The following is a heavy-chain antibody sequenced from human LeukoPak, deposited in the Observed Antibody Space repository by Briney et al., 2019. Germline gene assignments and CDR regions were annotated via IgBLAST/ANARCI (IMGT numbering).Heavy chain of an antibody. D-gene: IGHD3-10*01. V-gene: IGHV5-51*01. CDR1: GYSFTSYW. CDR3: ARTMVRGVIASARDY. Sequence: GESLKISCKGSGYSFTSYWIGWVRQMPGKGLEWMGIIYPDDSDTRYSPSFQGQVTISADKSLSTAYLQWSSLKASDTAMYYCARTMVRGVIASARDYWGQGTLVTVSS. J-gene: IGHJ4*02. CDR2: IYPDDSDT.